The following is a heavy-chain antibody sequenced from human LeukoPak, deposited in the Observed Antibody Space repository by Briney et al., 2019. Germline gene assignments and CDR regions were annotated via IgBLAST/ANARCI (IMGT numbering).Heavy chain of an antibody. CDR2: INPNSGGT. CDR1: GYTFTGYY. Sequence: ASVKVSCKASGYTFTGYYMRWVRQAPGQGLEWMGWINPNSGGTNYAQKFQGRVTMTRDTSISTAYMELSRLRSDDTAVYYCARGGEAGSSGYYYDATYYFDYWGQGTLVTVSS. J-gene: IGHJ4*02. CDR3: ARGGEAGSSGYYYDATYYFDY. V-gene: IGHV1-2*02. D-gene: IGHD3-22*01.